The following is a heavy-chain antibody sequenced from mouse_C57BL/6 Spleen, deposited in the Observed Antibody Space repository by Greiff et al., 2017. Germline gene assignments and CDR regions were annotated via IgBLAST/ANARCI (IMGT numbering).Heavy chain of an antibody. CDR1: GFSLTSYA. Sequence: QVQLQQSGPGLVAPSQSLSITCTVSGFSLTSYAISWVRQPPGKGLEWLGVIWTGGGTNYNSALKSRLSISQDNSKSQVFLKMNSLQTDDTARYYCAREGDGYDGDYYAMDYWGQGTSVTVSS. V-gene: IGHV2-9-1*01. J-gene: IGHJ4*01. CDR3: AREGDGYDGDYYAMDY. D-gene: IGHD2-2*01. CDR2: IWTGGGT.